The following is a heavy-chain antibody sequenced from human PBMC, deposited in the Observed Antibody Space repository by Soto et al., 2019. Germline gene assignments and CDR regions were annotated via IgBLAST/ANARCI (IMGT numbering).Heavy chain of an antibody. CDR3: ARLVGNSWLDS. Sequence: PSQTLSLTCAISGDSVSTNSATWDWIRQSPSRGLEWLGRTYYRSKWDYDYAASVKGRININPDTSNNQVSLHLDSVTPDDTAVYYCARLVGNSWLDSWGQGTLVTVSP. D-gene: IGHD2-2*01. CDR1: GDSVSTNSAT. CDR2: TYYRSKWDY. J-gene: IGHJ5*01. V-gene: IGHV6-1*01.